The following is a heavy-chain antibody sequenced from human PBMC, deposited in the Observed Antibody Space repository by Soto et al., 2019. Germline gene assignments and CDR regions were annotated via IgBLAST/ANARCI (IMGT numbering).Heavy chain of an antibody. Sequence: QVQLQESGPGLVKPSETLSLTCTVSGGSIRSHYWSWIRQAPGKGLEWVGFLYYCGSTNYNPSLKTRATISVDTSKNQLSLRLTSVTAADTAVYYCARQGSSSWYFWFDPWGQGTLVTVSS. CDR2: LYYCGST. D-gene: IGHD6-13*01. J-gene: IGHJ5*02. CDR3: ARQGSSSWYFWFDP. CDR1: GGSIRSHY. V-gene: IGHV4-59*08.